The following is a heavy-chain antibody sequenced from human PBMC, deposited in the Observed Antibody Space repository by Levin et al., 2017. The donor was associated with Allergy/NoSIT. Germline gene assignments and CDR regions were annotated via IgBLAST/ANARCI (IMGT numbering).Heavy chain of an antibody. D-gene: IGHD3-10*01. Sequence: SGESLKISCAASGFTFSSYWMSWVRQAPGKGLEWVANIKQDGSEKYYVDSVKGRFTISRDNAKNSLYLQMNSLRAEDTAVYYCARHKAGVRGGDAFDIWGQGTMVTVSS. CDR2: IKQDGSEK. J-gene: IGHJ3*02. CDR1: GFTFSSYW. V-gene: IGHV3-7*04. CDR3: ARHKAGVRGGDAFDI.